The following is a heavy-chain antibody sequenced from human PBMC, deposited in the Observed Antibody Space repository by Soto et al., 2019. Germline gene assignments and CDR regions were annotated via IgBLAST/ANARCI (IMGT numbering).Heavy chain of an antibody. J-gene: IGHJ5*02. D-gene: IGHD2-15*01. CDR3: ARDSPDSPWFDP. CDR2: INPNSGGT. V-gene: IGHV1-2*04. CDR1: GYTFTGYY. Sequence: ASVKVSCKTSGYTFTGYYMHWVRQAPGQGLEWMGWINPNSGGTNYAQKLQGWVTMTRDTSMSTAYMELRSLRSDDTAVYYCARDSPDSPWFDPWGQGTLVTV.